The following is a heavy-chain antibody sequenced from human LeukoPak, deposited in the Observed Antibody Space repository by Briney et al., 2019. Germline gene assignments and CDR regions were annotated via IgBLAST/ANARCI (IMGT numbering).Heavy chain of an antibody. CDR1: GGTFSSYA. Sequence: ASVKVSCKASGGTFSSYAISWVRQAPGQGLEWMGGIIPIFGTANYAQKFQGRVTITADESTSTAYMELSSLRSEGTAVYYCARGRRDGSYFDYWGQGTLVTVSS. CDR2: IIPIFGTA. CDR3: ARGRRDGSYFDY. V-gene: IGHV1-69*13. J-gene: IGHJ4*02. D-gene: IGHD5-24*01.